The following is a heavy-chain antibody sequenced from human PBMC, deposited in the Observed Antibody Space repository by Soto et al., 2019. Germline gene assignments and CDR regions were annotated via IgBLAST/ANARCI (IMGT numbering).Heavy chain of an antibody. J-gene: IGHJ3*02. CDR1: GFTFTIYG. CDR2: IWYDGSNK. V-gene: IGHV3-33*01. D-gene: IGHD2-2*01. CDR3: AREEMPKIHPCVPGAFDI. Sequence: QVQLVESGGGVVQPGRSLRLSCAASGFTFTIYGMHWVRQAPGKGLEWVAVIWYDGSNKYYADSVKGRFTISRDNSKNTLYLQMNSLRDEGTAVYYCAREEMPKIHPCVPGAFDIWGQRTMVTVSS.